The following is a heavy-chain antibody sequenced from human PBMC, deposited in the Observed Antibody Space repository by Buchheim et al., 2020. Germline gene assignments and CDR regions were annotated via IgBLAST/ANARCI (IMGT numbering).Heavy chain of an antibody. CDR1: GFTFSSYA. V-gene: IGHV3-23*01. Sequence: EVQLLESGGGLVQPGGSLRLSCAASGFTFSSYAMSWVRQAPGKGLEWVSAISGSGGSTYYADSVKGRFTISRDNSKKTLYLQMNSLRAEDTAVYYCAKVGTQEDYYYYYGMDVWGQGTT. J-gene: IGHJ6*02. CDR2: ISGSGGST. CDR3: AKVGTQEDYYYYYGMDV.